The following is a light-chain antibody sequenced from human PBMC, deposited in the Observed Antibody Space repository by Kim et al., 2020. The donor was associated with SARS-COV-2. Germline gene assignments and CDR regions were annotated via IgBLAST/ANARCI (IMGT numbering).Light chain of an antibody. Sequence: DIQMTQSPSTLSASVGDRVTITCRASQSISTWLAWYQQKPGKAPKLLIYKASSLESGVPSRFSGSGSGTDFTLTVSSLHPDDFATYYCQQYNSYPWTFGQGTKVDIK. CDR1: QSISTW. CDR3: QQYNSYPWT. J-gene: IGKJ1*01. CDR2: KAS. V-gene: IGKV1-5*03.